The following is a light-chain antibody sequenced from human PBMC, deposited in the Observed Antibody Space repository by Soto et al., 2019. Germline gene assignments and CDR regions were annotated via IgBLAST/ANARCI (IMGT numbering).Light chain of an antibody. Sequence: ESVVTQSPRTLTLYPGERATLSCRASQSVGSNLAWYQQKPGQAPRLLIYGASTRATGIPARFSGSGSGTEFTLTISSLQSEDFAVYYCQQYNNWPQTFGQGTKVDIK. J-gene: IGKJ1*01. CDR2: GAS. V-gene: IGKV3-15*01. CDR1: QSVGSN. CDR3: QQYNNWPQT.